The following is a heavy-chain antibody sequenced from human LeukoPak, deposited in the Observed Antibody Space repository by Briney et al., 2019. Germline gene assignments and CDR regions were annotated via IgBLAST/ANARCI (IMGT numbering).Heavy chain of an antibody. CDR1: GGSISSSSSY. Sequence: PSETLSLTCTVSGGSISSSSSYWGWIRQPPGKGLEWIGTIYYSGSTYYNPSLKSRVTISVDTSKNQFSLKLSSVTAADTAVYYCARHGGSSYGSYYFDFWGQGTLVTVSS. J-gene: IGHJ4*02. V-gene: IGHV4-39*01. D-gene: IGHD5-18*01. CDR2: IYYSGST. CDR3: ARHGGSSYGSYYFDF.